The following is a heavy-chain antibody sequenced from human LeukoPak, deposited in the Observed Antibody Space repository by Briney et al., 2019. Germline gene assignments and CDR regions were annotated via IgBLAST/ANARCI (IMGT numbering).Heavy chain of an antibody. CDR2: INPNSGGT. V-gene: IGHV1-2*02. CDR1: GYTFTGYY. Sequence: APVTVSCKASGYTFTGYYMHWVRQAPGQGLEWMGWINPNSGGTNFAQKFQGRVTMTRDTSISTLYMELSRLRSDDTAVYYCAREMGFGELLFDYWGQGTLVTVSS. CDR3: AREMGFGELLFDY. D-gene: IGHD3-10*01. J-gene: IGHJ4*02.